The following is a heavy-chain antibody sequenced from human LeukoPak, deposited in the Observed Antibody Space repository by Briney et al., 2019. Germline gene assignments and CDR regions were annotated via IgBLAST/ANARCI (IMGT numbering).Heavy chain of an antibody. CDR3: ARGPVIYFDY. Sequence: SETLSLTCTVSGGSISSSSYYWGWIRQPPGKGLEWIGSIYYSGSTYYNPSLKSRVTISVDTSKNQCSLRLSSVTAADTAVYYCARGPVIYFDYWGQGTLVTVSS. J-gene: IGHJ4*02. V-gene: IGHV4-39*07. CDR2: IYYSGST. D-gene: IGHD2/OR15-2a*01. CDR1: GGSISSSSYY.